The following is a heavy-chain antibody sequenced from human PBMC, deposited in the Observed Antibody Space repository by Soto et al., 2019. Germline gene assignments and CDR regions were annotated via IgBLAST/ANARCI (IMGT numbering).Heavy chain of an antibody. J-gene: IGHJ3*02. CDR3: ARLPFPPWAFDI. Sequence: SETLSLXCTVSGGSISSGGYYWSWIRQHPGKGLEWIGYIYYSGSTYYNPSLKSRVTISVDTSKNQFSLKLSSVTAADTAVYYCARLPFPPWAFDIWGQGTMVTVSS. CDR1: GGSISSGGYY. CDR2: IYYSGST. D-gene: IGHD2-21*01. V-gene: IGHV4-31*02.